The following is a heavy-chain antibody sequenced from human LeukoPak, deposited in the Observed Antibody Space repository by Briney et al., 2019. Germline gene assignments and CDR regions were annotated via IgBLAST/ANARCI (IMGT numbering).Heavy chain of an antibody. J-gene: IGHJ3*02. CDR1: GFTFSSHA. CDR3: AKDAGSGDAFDI. CDR2: IWSDGRNK. Sequence: PGGSLRLSCAASGFTFSSHAIHWVRQAPGKGLEWVAQIWSDGRNKYYADSVKGRFTISRDNSKNTLYLQMNSLRAEDTAVYYCAKDAGSGDAFDIWGQGTMVTVSS. V-gene: IGHV3-30*02. D-gene: IGHD1-26*01.